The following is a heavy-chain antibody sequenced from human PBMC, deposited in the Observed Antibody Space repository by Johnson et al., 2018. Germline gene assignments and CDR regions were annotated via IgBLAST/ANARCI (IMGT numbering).Heavy chain of an antibody. J-gene: IGHJ3*01. CDR2: IREDGSEK. CDR1: GFTFSRDW. V-gene: IGHV3-7*01. CDR3: ARDLSPSYTGTFFDAFDL. D-gene: IGHD1-26*01. Sequence: EVQLVESGGSLVQPGGSLRLSCAASGFTFSRDWMTWVRQTPGKGLECVANIREDGSEKNYVDSVKGRLTISRDNAKNSLYLQMNSLRAEDTAVYYCARDLSPSYTGTFFDAFDLWGQGTMVTVSS.